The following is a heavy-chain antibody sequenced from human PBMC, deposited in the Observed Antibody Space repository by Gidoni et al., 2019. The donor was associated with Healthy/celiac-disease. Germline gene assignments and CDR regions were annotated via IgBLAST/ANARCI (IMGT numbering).Heavy chain of an antibody. CDR1: GGTFSSYA. D-gene: IGHD2-2*01. J-gene: IGHJ4*02. V-gene: IGHV1-69*01. Sequence: QVQLVQSGAEVKKPGSSVKVSCKASGGTFSSYAISWVRQAPGQGLEWMGGIIPIFGTANYAQKFQGRVTITADESTSTAYMELSSLRSEDTAVYYCARDPVGGSTADFDYWGQGTLVTVSS. CDR3: ARDPVGGSTADFDY. CDR2: IIPIFGTA.